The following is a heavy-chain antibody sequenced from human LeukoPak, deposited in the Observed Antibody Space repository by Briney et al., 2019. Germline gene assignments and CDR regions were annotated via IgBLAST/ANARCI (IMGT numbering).Heavy chain of an antibody. V-gene: IGHV3-23*01. CDR2: ISGSGGST. D-gene: IGHD5-12*01. Sequence: PGGSLRLSCAASGFTFSSYAMSWVRQAPGKGLEWVSAISGSGGSTYYADSVKGRFTISRDNAKNSLYLQMNSLRAEDTAVYYCARSGLTWLRSFEEDNWFDPWGQGTLVTVSS. CDR3: ARSGLTWLRSFEEDNWFDP. CDR1: GFTFSSYA. J-gene: IGHJ5*02.